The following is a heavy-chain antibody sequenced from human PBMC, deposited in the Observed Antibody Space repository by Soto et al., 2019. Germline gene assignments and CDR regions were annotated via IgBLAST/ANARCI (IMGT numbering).Heavy chain of an antibody. CDR1: GGSISSYY. CDR2: IYYSGST. J-gene: IGHJ4*02. CDR3: AREGCSGGSCYSDY. D-gene: IGHD2-15*01. Sequence: SETLSLTCTVSGGSISSYYWSWIRQPPGKGLEWIGYIYYSGSTNYNPSLKSRVTISVDTSKNQFSLKLSSVTAADTAVYYCAREGCSGGSCYSDYWGQGTLVTVSS. V-gene: IGHV4-59*01.